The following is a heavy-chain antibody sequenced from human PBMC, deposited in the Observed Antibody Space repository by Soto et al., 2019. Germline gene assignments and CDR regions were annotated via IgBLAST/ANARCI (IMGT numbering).Heavy chain of an antibody. CDR1: GFTFSSYA. V-gene: IGHV3-23*01. J-gene: IGHJ6*02. CDR2: ISGSGGST. CDR3: AKVEQWLVRGYYYYGMDV. D-gene: IGHD6-19*01. Sequence: EVQLLESGGGLVQPGGSLRLSCAASGFTFSSYAMSWVRQAPGKGLEWVSAISGSGGSTYYADSVKGRFTISRDNSKNPLYLQMNSLRAEDTAVYYCAKVEQWLVRGYYYYGMDVWGQGTTVTVSS.